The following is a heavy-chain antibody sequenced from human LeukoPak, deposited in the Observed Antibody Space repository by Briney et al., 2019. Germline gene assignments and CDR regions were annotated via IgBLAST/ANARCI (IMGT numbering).Heavy chain of an antibody. Sequence: TGGSLRLSCAASGFPFSTYYMDWVRQAPGKGREWVGLSRAKGDSYSTEYAASVRGRFSISRDESQNSMFLHMNSLKTEDTAVYFCAREYFYGMDVWGQGTTVTVSS. CDR3: AREYFYGMDV. CDR1: GFPFSTYY. V-gene: IGHV3-72*01. J-gene: IGHJ6*02. CDR2: SRAKGDSYST.